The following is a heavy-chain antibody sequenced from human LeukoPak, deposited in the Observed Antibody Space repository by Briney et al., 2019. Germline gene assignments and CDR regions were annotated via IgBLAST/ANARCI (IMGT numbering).Heavy chain of an antibody. Sequence: GGSLRLSCAASGFTFSSYGMSWVRQAPGKGLEWVSAISGSGGSTYYADSVKGRFAISRDNSKNTLYLQMNSLRAEDTAVYYCAKRYFDWLFSMDVWGKGTTVTISS. J-gene: IGHJ6*03. V-gene: IGHV3-23*01. CDR3: AKRYFDWLFSMDV. D-gene: IGHD3-9*01. CDR1: GFTFSSYG. CDR2: ISGSGGST.